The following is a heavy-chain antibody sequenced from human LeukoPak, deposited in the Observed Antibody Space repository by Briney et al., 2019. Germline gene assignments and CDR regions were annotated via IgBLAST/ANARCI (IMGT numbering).Heavy chain of an antibody. CDR2: IKQDGSEK. CDR3: VGAPSDSAESGRDY. CDR1: GFTFSTYW. V-gene: IGHV3-7*05. J-gene: IGHJ4*02. Sequence: QPGGSLRLSCAASGFTFSTYWMSWVRQAPGKGLEWVANIKQDGSEKYYVDSVKGRFTISRDNAKNSLYLQMNSLRAEDTALYYCVGAPSDSAESGRDYWGQGTLVTVSS. D-gene: IGHD4-17*01.